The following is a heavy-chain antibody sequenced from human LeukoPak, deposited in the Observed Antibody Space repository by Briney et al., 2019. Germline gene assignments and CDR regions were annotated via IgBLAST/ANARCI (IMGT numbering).Heavy chain of an antibody. Sequence: PSETLSLTCTVSGASISGGGYFWGWIRQPPGKGLEWIGSVYSSGTTYYNPSLKSRVTMSVDTSKNQFSLKLSSVTAADTAVYYCARVLNPSFWCAFDIWGQGTMVTVSS. CDR2: VYSSGTT. J-gene: IGHJ3*02. CDR1: GASISGGGYF. CDR3: ARVLNPSFWCAFDI. V-gene: IGHV4-39*07. D-gene: IGHD2-21*01.